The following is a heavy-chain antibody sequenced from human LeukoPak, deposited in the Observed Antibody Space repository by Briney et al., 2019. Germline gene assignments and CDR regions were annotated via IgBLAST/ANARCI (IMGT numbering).Heavy chain of an antibody. CDR3: ARDLGSRCVSCYAWFDH. D-gene: IGHD2-2*01. J-gene: IGHJ5*02. CDR2: INPSGGST. Sequence: ASVKVSCKASGYTFTSYYMHWVRQAPGQGLEWMGIINPSGGSTSYAKKFQGRVTMTRDTSTSTVYMELSSLRSDDTAVYYCARDLGSRCVSCYAWFDHWGQGTLVTVSS. CDR1: GYTFTSYY. V-gene: IGHV1-46*01.